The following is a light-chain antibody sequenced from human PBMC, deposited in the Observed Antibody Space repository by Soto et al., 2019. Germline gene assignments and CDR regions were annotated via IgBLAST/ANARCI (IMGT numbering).Light chain of an antibody. CDR1: QSVSSNS. CDR3: QLYGTSPGFT. V-gene: IGKV3-20*01. Sequence: EIVLTQSPGTLSLSPGERATLSCRASQSVSSNSLAWYQQKHGQAPRLLIYGASSRATGIPDRFSGGGSGTAVALTISRLEPEDFAVYYCQLYGTSPGFTFGPGTKVDI. J-gene: IGKJ3*01. CDR2: GAS.